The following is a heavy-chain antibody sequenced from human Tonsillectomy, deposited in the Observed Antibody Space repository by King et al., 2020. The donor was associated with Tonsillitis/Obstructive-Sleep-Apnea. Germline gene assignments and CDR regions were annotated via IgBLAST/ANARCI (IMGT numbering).Heavy chain of an antibody. CDR2: INHIGTT. V-gene: IGHV4-34*01. Sequence: VQLQQWGAGLLKPSETLSLTCAVYGGSFSGYYWSWIRQPPGKGLEWIGEINHIGTTSYNPSLKSRVTISVDTSKNQFSLRLRSVTAADPAVYYCARGWEVPKTLDVWGKGTTVTVSS. J-gene: IGHJ6*04. CDR1: GGSFSGYY. CDR3: ARGWEVPKTLDV. D-gene: IGHD1-26*01.